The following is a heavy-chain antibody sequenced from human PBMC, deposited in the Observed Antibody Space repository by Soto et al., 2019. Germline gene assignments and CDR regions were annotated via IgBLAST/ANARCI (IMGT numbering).Heavy chain of an antibody. CDR2: PNWHGGNT. CDR1: GFTFDDYG. Sequence: EVQLVESGGSVVRPGGSLRLSCAASGFTFDDYGMSWVRQAPGKGLEWVSGPNWHGGNTGYADSVKGRFAISRDNAKNSLYLQMTTLTAEDTALYHCERSQGSGWLDAFHIWGQGTMVTVSS. D-gene: IGHD6-19*01. J-gene: IGHJ3*02. V-gene: IGHV3-20*01. CDR3: ERSQGSGWLDAFHI.